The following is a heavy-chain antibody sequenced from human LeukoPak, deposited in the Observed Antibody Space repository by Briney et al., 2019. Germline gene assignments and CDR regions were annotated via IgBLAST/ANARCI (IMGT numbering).Heavy chain of an antibody. J-gene: IGHJ4*02. CDR3: ARESAYSGYDY. Sequence: GGSLRLSCAASGFTFSSYWISWVRQAPGKGLEWVANIKQDGSEKYYVDSVKGRFTISRENAKNSLYLQMNSLRAEDTAVYYCARESAYSGYDYWGQGTLVTVSS. CDR1: GFTFSSYW. V-gene: IGHV3-7*03. D-gene: IGHD5-12*01. CDR2: IKQDGSEK.